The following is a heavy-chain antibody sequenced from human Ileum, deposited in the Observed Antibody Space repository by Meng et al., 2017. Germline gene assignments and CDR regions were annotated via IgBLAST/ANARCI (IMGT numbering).Heavy chain of an antibody. CDR2: IYYGGST. CDR1: SGSFTNNNYY. CDR3: ARRAHYGDPPR. Sequence: QLRLQESGPGRVKPAETLSLTCSVSSGSFTNNNYYWVWIRRPPGKGLEWIGSIYYGGSTYYNPSLKSRFTISVDTSTNQFSLKLISVTAADTAVYYCARRAHYGDPPRWGQGTLVTVSS. V-gene: IGHV4-39*01. D-gene: IGHD4-17*01. J-gene: IGHJ4*02.